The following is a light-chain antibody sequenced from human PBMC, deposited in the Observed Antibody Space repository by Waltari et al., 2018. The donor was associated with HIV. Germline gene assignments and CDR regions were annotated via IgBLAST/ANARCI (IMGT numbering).Light chain of an antibody. CDR2: DNN. J-gene: IGLJ3*02. CDR3: ASWDDSLNGRV. Sequence: QSVLTQPPSASGTPGQRVTISCSGSSSNIGPHTVSWYQQLPVTAPNLLIYDNNKRPSGGPDRFSGSKSGTSASLAISGLQSEDEADYYCASWDDSLNGRVFGGGTKLTVL. V-gene: IGLV1-44*01. CDR1: SSNIGPHT.